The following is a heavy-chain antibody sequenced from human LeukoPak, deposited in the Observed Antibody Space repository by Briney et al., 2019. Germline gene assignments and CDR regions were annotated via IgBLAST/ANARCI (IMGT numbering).Heavy chain of an antibody. CDR2: IYYSGIT. CDR3: ARAQSALVDY. CDR1: GGSISSYY. J-gene: IGHJ4*02. D-gene: IGHD2-15*01. V-gene: IGHV4-59*06. Sequence: SETLSLTCTVSGGSISSYYWSWIRQHPGKGLEWIGNIYYSGITYYNPSLESRVTISEDTSKNQFSLQLNSVTAADTAVYYCARAQSALVDYWGQGTLVTVSS.